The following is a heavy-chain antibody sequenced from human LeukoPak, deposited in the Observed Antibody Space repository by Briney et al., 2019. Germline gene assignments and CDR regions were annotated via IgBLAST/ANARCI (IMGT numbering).Heavy chain of an antibody. J-gene: IGHJ3*01. CDR2: IDHSGAT. CDR3: AKAPYLSSGS. D-gene: IGHD3-22*01. CDR1: GGSFSGYY. V-gene: IGHV4-34*01. Sequence: SETLSLTCAVYGGSFSGYYWSWIRQPPGKGLEWIGEIDHSGATNYNPSLKSRVTISLDTSKNQFSLTLSSITAADTAVYYCAKAPYLSSGSWGQGTMVTISS.